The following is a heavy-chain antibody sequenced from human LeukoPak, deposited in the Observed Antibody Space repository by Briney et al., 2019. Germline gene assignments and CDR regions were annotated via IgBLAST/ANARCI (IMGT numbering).Heavy chain of an antibody. J-gene: IGHJ4*02. CDR3: ASDVTAAFDY. CDR2: IYYSGST. Sequence: SETLSLTCTVSGDSISSSSYYWGWIRQPPGKGLEWIGSIYYSGSTYYNPSLKSRVTISVDTSKNQFSLKLSSVTAADTAVYYCASDVTAAFDYWGQGTLVTVSS. CDR1: GDSISSSSYY. V-gene: IGHV4-39*07. D-gene: IGHD6-13*01.